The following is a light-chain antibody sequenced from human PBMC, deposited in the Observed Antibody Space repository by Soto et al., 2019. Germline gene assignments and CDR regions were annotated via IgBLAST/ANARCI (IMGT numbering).Light chain of an antibody. CDR3: QQYDRSPRT. Sequence: EIVLTQSPFTLCFSPVERSTLSCMASQSVSTSIGWYQQRPGQAPRLLVYGAFNRATGIPARFSGSGSGTDFTLTIRSLEPEDFAVYYCQQYDRSPRTFGQGTKVDIK. V-gene: IGKV3-20*01. CDR1: QSVSTS. CDR2: GAF. J-gene: IGKJ1*01.